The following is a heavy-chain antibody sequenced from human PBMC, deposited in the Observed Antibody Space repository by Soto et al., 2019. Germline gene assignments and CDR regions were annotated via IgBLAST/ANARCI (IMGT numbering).Heavy chain of an antibody. Sequence: QVQLVQSGAEVKKPGSSVKVSCKASGGTFSSYTISWVRQAPGQGLEWMGRIIPILGEAKYAQKFQGRVTISADKSTSTAYLELSSLRSEDTAVYYCASIYGDYADGGQGTLVTVSS. CDR2: IIPILGEA. D-gene: IGHD4-17*01. J-gene: IGHJ4*02. CDR1: GGTFSSYT. V-gene: IGHV1-69*02. CDR3: ASIYGDYAD.